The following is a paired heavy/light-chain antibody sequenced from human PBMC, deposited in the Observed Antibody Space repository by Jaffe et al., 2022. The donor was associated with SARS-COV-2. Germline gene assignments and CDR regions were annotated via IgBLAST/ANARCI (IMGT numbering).Light chain of an antibody. CDR2: SND. CDR1: SSNIGTNS. CDR3: STWDDSLNGRVV. Sequence: QSVLTQPPSASGTPGQRVTISCSGSSSNIGTNSVIWYQQLPGTAPKLLIYSNDQRPSGVPDRFSGSKSGTSASLAISGLQSEDEADYYCSTWDDSLNGRVVFGGGTKLTVL. J-gene: IGLJ2*01. V-gene: IGLV1-44*01.
Heavy chain of an antibody. J-gene: IGHJ3*01. Sequence: QVQLQESGPGLVKPAQTLSLTCAVSGGSISNGGYYWSWIRQPPGKGLEWIGYIHYSGSTYYNPSLKSRVTISVDTSKNQFSLELRTVTAADTALYYCARVATAASWRDAFDFWGQGTMVTVSS. CDR3: ARVATAASWRDAFDF. D-gene: IGHD4-4*01. CDR1: GGSISNGGYY. V-gene: IGHV4-31*11. CDR2: IHYSGST.